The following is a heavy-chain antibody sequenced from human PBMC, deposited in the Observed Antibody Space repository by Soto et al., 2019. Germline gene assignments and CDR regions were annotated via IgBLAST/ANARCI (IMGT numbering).Heavy chain of an antibody. V-gene: IGHV4-39*01. D-gene: IGHD3-22*01. CDR1: GGSISSSSYY. J-gene: IGHJ5*02. Sequence: PSETLSLTCTVSGGSISSSSYYWGWIRQPPGKGLEWIGSIYYSGSTYYNPSLKSRVTISVDTSKNQFSLKLSSVTAAGTAVYYCARRVYYDSSGYNNWFDPWGQGTLVTVSS. CDR3: ARRVYYDSSGYNNWFDP. CDR2: IYYSGST.